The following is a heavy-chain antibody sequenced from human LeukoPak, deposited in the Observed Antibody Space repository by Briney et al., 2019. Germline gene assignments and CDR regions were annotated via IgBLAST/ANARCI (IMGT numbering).Heavy chain of an antibody. J-gene: IGHJ4*02. V-gene: IGHV3-53*01. CDR3: AIGSYCSGGSCYPLFDY. CDR1: GFTVNNNY. CDR2: IYGHGST. D-gene: IGHD2-15*01. Sequence: GGSLRLSCAASGFTVNNNYMNWVRQAPGKGLEWVSGIYGHGSTYYADSVKGRFTISRDSSKNTLYLQMNSLRAEDTAVYYCAIGSYCSGGSCYPLFDYWGRGTLVTVSS.